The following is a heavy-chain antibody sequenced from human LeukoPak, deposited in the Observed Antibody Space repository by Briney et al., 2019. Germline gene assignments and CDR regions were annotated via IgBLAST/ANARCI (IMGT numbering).Heavy chain of an antibody. CDR3: ASNTHGYADWFDP. V-gene: IGHV3-7*01. CDR2: INQDGSEK. J-gene: IGHJ5*02. CDR1: EFSFSNYW. D-gene: IGHD5-18*01. Sequence: PGGSLRLSCAASEFSFSNYWMNWVRQAPGKGLEWVANINQDGSEKYYVDSVKGRFTISRDNAEYSLFLRMNSLRAEDTAVYYCASNTHGYADWFDPWGQGTLVTVSS.